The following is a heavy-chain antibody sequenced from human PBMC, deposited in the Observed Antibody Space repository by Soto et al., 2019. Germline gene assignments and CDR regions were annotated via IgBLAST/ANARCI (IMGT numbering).Heavy chain of an antibody. CDR2: INPSGGST. D-gene: IGHD2-21*02. CDR3: ARSYCGGDCPNNWFDP. CDR1: GYILSSYY. V-gene: IGHV1-46*01. Sequence: GASVKVSCKASGYILSSYYRHWVRQAPGQGLEWMGIINPSGGSTTYAQNFQGRVTMTRDTSTSTVYMELSSLRSEDTAMFYCARSYCGGDCPNNWFDPWGQGTLVTVSS. J-gene: IGHJ5*02.